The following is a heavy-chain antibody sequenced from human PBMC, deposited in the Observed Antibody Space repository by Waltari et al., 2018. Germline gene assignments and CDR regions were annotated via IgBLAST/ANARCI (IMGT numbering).Heavy chain of an antibody. J-gene: IGHJ5*02. Sequence: QVQLQESGPGLVKPSETLSLTCTVSGGSISSYYWSWIRQPPGQGLAWIGDIYYSGSTNYNPSLKSRVTISVDTSKNQFSLKLSSVTAADTAVYYCARGPDPYSSGWYTSLKPLNWFDPWGQGTLVTVSS. CDR2: IYYSGST. CDR1: GGSISSYY. CDR3: ARGPDPYSSGWYTSLKPLNWFDP. V-gene: IGHV4-59*01. D-gene: IGHD6-19*01.